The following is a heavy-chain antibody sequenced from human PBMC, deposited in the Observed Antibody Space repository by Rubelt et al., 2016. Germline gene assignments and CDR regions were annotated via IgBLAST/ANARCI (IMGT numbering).Heavy chain of an antibody. CDR3: ARGYGREQQLDNNWFDP. CDR1: GGSFSGYY. D-gene: IGHD6-13*01. Sequence: QVQLQQWGAGLLKPSEPLSLTCAVYGGSFSGYYWSWIRQPPGKGLEWIGEINLGGTTTYNPPLKSRGPISIDTSNNQFSRKLRSWTAADTAGYYWARGYGREQQLDNNWFDPWGQGTLVTVSS. J-gene: IGHJ5*02. V-gene: IGHV4-34*01. CDR2: INLGGTT.